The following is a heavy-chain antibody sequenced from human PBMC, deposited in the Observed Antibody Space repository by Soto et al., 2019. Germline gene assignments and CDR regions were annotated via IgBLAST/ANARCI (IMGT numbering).Heavy chain of an antibody. J-gene: IGHJ4*02. CDR2: ISGSSGST. D-gene: IGHD3-10*01. Sequence: QVQLEQSGAEVKKPGASVKVSCKTSGYTFTSYGVSWVRQAPGQGLEWMAWISGSSGSTYYAQNFQGRVTVTNDTSTDTASMELRSLRSGDSAIYYCARGNYFGSGTFDYWGQGTLVTVSS. CDR1: GYTFTSYG. CDR3: ARGNYFGSGTFDY. V-gene: IGHV1-18*01.